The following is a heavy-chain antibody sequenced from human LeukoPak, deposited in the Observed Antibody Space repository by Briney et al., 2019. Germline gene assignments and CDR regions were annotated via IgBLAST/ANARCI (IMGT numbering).Heavy chain of an antibody. J-gene: IGHJ6*02. D-gene: IGHD6-19*01. Sequence: ASVKVSCKASGYTFTGYYMHWVRQAPGQGLEWMGWINPNSGGTNYAQKFQGRVTMTRDMSISTAYMELSRLRSDDTAVYYCARGGKWLVLYYYYGMDVWGQGTTVTVSS. CDR2: INPNSGGT. CDR1: GYTFTGYY. V-gene: IGHV1-2*02. CDR3: ARGGKWLVLYYYYGMDV.